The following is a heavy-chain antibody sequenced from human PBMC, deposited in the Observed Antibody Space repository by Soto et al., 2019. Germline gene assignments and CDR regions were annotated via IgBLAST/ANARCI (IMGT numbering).Heavy chain of an antibody. CDR3: ARAYYDILTGYYSYCYYGMDV. Sequence: GGSLRLSCAASGFTFSSYSMNWVRQAPGKGLEWVSSISSSSSYIYYADSVKGRFTISRDNAKNSLYLQMNSLRAEDTAVYYCARAYYDILTGYYSYCYYGMDVWGQGTTVTVSS. V-gene: IGHV3-21*01. D-gene: IGHD3-9*01. CDR2: ISSSSSYI. CDR1: GFTFSSYS. J-gene: IGHJ6*02.